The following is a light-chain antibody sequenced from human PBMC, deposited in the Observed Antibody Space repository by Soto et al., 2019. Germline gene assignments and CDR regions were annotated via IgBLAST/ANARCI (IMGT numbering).Light chain of an antibody. J-gene: IGKJ5*01. CDR1: QSISSW. CDR3: QQYNSYTIT. V-gene: IGKV1-5*03. Sequence: IHMTHSPSTLSASLGDRVTITCRASQSISSWLAWYQQKPGKAPKLLIYKASSLESGVPSRFSGSGSGTEFTLTISSLQPDDFATYYCQQYNSYTITFGQGTRLEIK. CDR2: KAS.